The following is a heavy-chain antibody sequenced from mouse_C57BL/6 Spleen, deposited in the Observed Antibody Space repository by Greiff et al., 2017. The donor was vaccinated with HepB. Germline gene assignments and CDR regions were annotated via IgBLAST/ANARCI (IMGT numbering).Heavy chain of an antibody. D-gene: IGHD5-2*01. CDR3: TRRDEYVYAMDY. CDR1: GYTFTDYE. Sequence: QVQLQQSGAELVRPGASVTLSCKASGYTFTDYEMHWVKQTPVHGLEWIGAIDPETGGTAYNQKFKGKAILTADKSSSTAYMELRSLTSEDSAVYYCTRRDEYVYAMDYGRQGTSVTVSS. V-gene: IGHV1-15*01. J-gene: IGHJ4*01. CDR2: IDPETGGT.